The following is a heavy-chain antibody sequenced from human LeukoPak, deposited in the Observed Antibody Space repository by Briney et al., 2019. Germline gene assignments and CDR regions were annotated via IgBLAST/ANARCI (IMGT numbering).Heavy chain of an antibody. CDR2: INHSGST. Sequence: KPSETLSLTCAVYGGSSNGYYWSWIRQPPGKGLEWIGEINHSGSTNYNPSLKSRVTISVDTSKNQFSLKLSSVTAADTAVYYCARGHYYDSSGYPLYYYYYGMDVWGQGTTVTVSS. CDR3: ARGHYYDSSGYPLYYYYYGMDV. J-gene: IGHJ6*02. D-gene: IGHD3-22*01. V-gene: IGHV4-34*01. CDR1: GGSSNGYY.